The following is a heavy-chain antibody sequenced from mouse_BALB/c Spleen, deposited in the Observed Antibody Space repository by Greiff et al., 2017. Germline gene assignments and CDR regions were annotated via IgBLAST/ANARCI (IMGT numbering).Heavy chain of an antibody. D-gene: IGHD1-2*01. V-gene: IGHV5-17*02. J-gene: IGHJ2*01. CDR1: GFTFSSFG. CDR3: ARNYYGYGGYFDY. CDR2: ISSGSSTI. Sequence: EVQLVESGGGLVQPGGSRKLSCAASGFTFSSFGMHWVRQAPEKGLEWVAYISSGSSTIYYADTVKGRFTISRDNPKNTLFLQMTSLRSEDTAMYYCARNYYGYGGYFDYWGQGTTLTVSS.